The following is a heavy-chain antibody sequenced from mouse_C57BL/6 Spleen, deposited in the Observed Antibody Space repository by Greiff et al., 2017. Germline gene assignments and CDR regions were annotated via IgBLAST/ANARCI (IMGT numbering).Heavy chain of an antibody. V-gene: IGHV1-22*01. CDR1: GYTFTDYN. J-gene: IGHJ4*01. CDR3: ARGTFYYDYPSYAMDY. D-gene: IGHD2-4*01. CDR2: INPNNGGT. Sequence: EVQLQQSGPELVKPGASVKMSCKASGYTFTDYNMHWVKQSHGKSLEWIGYINPNNGGTSYNQKFKGKATLTVNKSSSTAYMELRSLTSEDSAVYYCARGTFYYDYPSYAMDYWGQGTSVTVSS.